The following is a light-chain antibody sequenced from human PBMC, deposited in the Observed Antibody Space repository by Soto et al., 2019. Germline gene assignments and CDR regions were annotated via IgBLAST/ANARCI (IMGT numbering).Light chain of an antibody. CDR1: SSNIGAGHA. CDR3: KSYAGSNTYV. Sequence: QSVLTQPPSVSGAPWQRVTISCTGTSSNIGAGHAVHWYRQFPGAAPKLLIYGDTHRPSGVPDRFSGSKSATSASLVITGLQAEDEADYFCKSYAGSNTYVFGSGTKLTVL. J-gene: IGLJ1*01. V-gene: IGLV1-40*01. CDR2: GDT.